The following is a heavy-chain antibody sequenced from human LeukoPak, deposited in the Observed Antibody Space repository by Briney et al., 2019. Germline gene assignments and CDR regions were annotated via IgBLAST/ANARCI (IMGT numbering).Heavy chain of an antibody. J-gene: IGHJ5*02. CDR2: IIPILGVA. Sequence: SVKVSCKASGGTFSNYAITWVRQAPGQGLEWMGRIIPILGVANYAQKFQGRVTICADNSSSTAYLELSSLRSDDTAVYYCARGCTGGSCYLNDWLGPWGQGTLVTVSS. CDR1: GGTFSNYA. V-gene: IGHV1-69*04. D-gene: IGHD2-15*01. CDR3: ARGCTGGSCYLNDWLGP.